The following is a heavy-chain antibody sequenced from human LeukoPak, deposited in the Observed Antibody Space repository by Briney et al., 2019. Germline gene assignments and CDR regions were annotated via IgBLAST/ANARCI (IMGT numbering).Heavy chain of an antibody. J-gene: IGHJ4*02. D-gene: IGHD2-15*01. V-gene: IGHV3-30*18. CDR2: KSYDGSNK. CDR1: GFTFSSYG. CDR3: AKDPRPYRSGGSCYSSHGYFDY. Sequence: GGSLRLSCAASGFTFSSYGMHWVRQAPGKGLEWVAVKSYDGSNKYYADSVKGRFTISRDNSKNTLYLQMNSLRAEDTAVYYCAKDPRPYRSGGSCYSSHGYFDYWGQGTLVTVSS.